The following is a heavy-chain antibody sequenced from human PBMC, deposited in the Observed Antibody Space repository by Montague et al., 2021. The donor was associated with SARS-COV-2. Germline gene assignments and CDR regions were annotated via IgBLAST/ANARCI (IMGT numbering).Heavy chain of an antibody. D-gene: IGHD1-7*01. CDR2: IYWDDDK. J-gene: IGHJ6*02. CDR1: GFSLSTSGVG. V-gene: IGHV2-5*02. Sequence: PALVKPTQTLTLTCTFSGFSLSTSGVGVGWIRQPPGKALEWLALIYWDDDKRYSPSLKSRLTITKDTSKNQVVLTMTNIDPVDTGTYYCARSGQPAGNYAPLGYYGLDVWGRGTTVIVSS. CDR3: ARSGQPAGNYAPLGYYGLDV.